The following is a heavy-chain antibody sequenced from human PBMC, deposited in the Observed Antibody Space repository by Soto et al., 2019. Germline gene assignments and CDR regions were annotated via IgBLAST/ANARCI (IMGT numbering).Heavy chain of an antibody. J-gene: IGHJ5*02. Sequence: GGSLRLSCAASGFTFSSYWMSWVRQAPGKGLEWVANIKQDGSEKYYVDSVKGRFTISRDNAKNSLYLQMNSLRAEDTAVYYCARAWVTVTMPDWFDPWGQGTLVTVSS. CDR1: GFTFSSYW. CDR2: IKQDGSEK. CDR3: ARAWVTVTMPDWFDP. D-gene: IGHD4-17*01. V-gene: IGHV3-7*01.